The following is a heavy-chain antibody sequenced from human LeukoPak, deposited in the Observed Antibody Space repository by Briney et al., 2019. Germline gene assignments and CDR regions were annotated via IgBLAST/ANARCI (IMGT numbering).Heavy chain of an antibody. CDR2: IYYSGST. Sequence: PSETLSLTCTVSGGSISSGDYYWSWIRQPPGKGLEWIGYIYYSGSTYYNPSLKSRVTISVDTSKNQFSLKPSSVTAADTAVYYCATGPIDTAMADYYYYGMDVWGKGTTVTVSS. D-gene: IGHD5-18*01. J-gene: IGHJ6*04. V-gene: IGHV4-30-4*01. CDR1: GGSISSGDYY. CDR3: ATGPIDTAMADYYYYGMDV.